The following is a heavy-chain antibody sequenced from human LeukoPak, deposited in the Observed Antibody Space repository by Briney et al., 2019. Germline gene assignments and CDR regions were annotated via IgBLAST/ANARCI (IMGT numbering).Heavy chain of an antibody. D-gene: IGHD3-10*01. Sequence: SVKVSCKASGGTFSSYTISWVRQAPGQGLEWMGRIIPILGIANYAQKFQGRVTITADKSTSTAYMELCSLRSEDTAVYYCASTYYYGSGSYFPDYYYYMDVWGKGTTVTVSS. CDR2: IIPILGIA. CDR3: ASTYYYGSGSYFPDYYYYMDV. CDR1: GGTFSSYT. V-gene: IGHV1-69*02. J-gene: IGHJ6*03.